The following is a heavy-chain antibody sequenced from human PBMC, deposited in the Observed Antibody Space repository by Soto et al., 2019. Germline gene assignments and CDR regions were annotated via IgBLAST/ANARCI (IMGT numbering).Heavy chain of an antibody. CDR2: TYYRSKWYN. CDR3: ARATHTRKGSSSGRSGYYYGMDV. CDR1: GDSVSSNSAA. D-gene: IGHD6-6*01. V-gene: IGHV6-1*01. Sequence: SQTLSLTCAISGDSVSSNSAAWNWIRQSPSRGLEWLGRTYYRSKWYNDYAVSVKSRITINPDTSKNQFSLQLNSVTPEDTAVYYCARATHTRKGSSSGRSGYYYGMDVWGQGTTVTVSS. J-gene: IGHJ6*02.